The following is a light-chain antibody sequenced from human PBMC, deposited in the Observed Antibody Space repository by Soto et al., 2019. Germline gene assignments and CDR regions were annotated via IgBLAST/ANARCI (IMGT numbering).Light chain of an antibody. CDR2: GAS. CDR1: QSVSSNY. Sequence: EIVLTQSPGTLSLSPGERVTLSCRASQSVSSNYLAWYQQNPGQAPRLLIYGASSRATGIPDRFSGSGSGTDFTLTISRLEPEDFAVYYRQQYGSSRWTFGQGTKVEIK. V-gene: IGKV3-20*01. J-gene: IGKJ1*01. CDR3: QQYGSSRWT.